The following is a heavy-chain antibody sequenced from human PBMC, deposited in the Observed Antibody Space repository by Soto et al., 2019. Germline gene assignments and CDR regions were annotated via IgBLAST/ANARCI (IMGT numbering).Heavy chain of an antibody. J-gene: IGHJ3*02. D-gene: IGHD2-2*01. CDR1: GGTFSSYT. V-gene: IGHV1-69*08. CDR2: IIPILGIA. Sequence: QVQLVQSGAEVKKPGSSVKVSCKASGGTFSSYTISWVRQAPGQGLEWMGRIIPILGIANYAQKFQGRVTITADKSTSTAYMELSSLRSEDTAVYYCAREQYCSSTSCYLTPDAFDIWGQGTMVTVSS. CDR3: AREQYCSSTSCYLTPDAFDI.